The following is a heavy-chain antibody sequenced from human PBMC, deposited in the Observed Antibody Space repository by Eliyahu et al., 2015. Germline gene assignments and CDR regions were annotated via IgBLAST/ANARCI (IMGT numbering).Heavy chain of an antibody. V-gene: IGHV1-24*01. D-gene: IGHD6-19*01. CDR1: GYTFTKLS. CDR3: ATRPFTNGWTRWYFDL. Sequence: QVQLVQSGAEVKKPGASVKVSCKVSGYTFTKLSIHWVRQCSGKGLEWMGGFDREDGETTYAERFQGRVTMTEDTSTDTAYMELSSLRSEDTAVYYCATRPFTNGWTRWYFDLWGRGTLVTVSS. CDR2: FDREDGET. J-gene: IGHJ2*01.